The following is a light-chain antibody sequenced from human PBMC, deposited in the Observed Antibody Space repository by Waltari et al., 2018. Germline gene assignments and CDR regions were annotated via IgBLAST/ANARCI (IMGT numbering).Light chain of an antibody. Sequence: QSAPTQPASVSGSPGQSLTVSCTGSSRDVGSYNFVSWYQHHPGNAPKLIIYEVTKRPSGVSDRCSGSKSGNTASLTISGLQTDDEADYYCSSYAGGVYVFGTGTTVTVL. V-gene: IGLV2-23*02. CDR3: SSYAGGVYV. CDR2: EVT. J-gene: IGLJ1*01. CDR1: SRDVGSYNF.